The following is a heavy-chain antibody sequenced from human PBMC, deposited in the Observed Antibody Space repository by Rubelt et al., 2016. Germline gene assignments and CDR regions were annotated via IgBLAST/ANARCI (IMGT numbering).Heavy chain of an antibody. Sequence: AGRSLRLSCAASGFIFSSYGMHWVRQAPGKGLEWVAVISYDGSNKYYADSVKGRFTISRDNSKNTLYLQMKSLRAVDTAVYYCAKSSGAVVIDYWGQGTLVTVSS. CDR1: GFIFSSYG. CDR3: AKSSGAVVIDY. CDR2: ISYDGSNK. D-gene: IGHD4-23*01. J-gene: IGHJ4*02. V-gene: IGHV3-30*18.